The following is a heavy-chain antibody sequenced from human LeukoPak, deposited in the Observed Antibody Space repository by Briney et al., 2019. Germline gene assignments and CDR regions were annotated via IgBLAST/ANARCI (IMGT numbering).Heavy chain of an antibody. J-gene: IGHJ4*02. D-gene: IGHD3-22*01. V-gene: IGHV4-34*01. Sequence: SETLSLTCAVYGGSFSGYYWSWIRQPPGKGLEWIGEINHSGSTNYNPSLKSRVTISVDTSKNQFSLKLSSVTAADTAVYYCARGHYDSGGYYYWGQGTLVTVSS. CDR1: GGSFSGYY. CDR2: INHSGST. CDR3: ARGHYDSGGYYY.